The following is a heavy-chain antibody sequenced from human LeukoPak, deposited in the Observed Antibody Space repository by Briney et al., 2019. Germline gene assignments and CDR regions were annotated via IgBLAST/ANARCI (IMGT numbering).Heavy chain of an antibody. V-gene: IGHV4-34*01. Sequence: PSETLSLTCAVYGGSFSGYYWSWIRQPPGKGLEWIGEINHSGSTYYNPSLKSRVTISVDTSKNQFFLKLSSVTAADTAVYYCAREPYSSSGYYWGQGTLVTVSS. J-gene: IGHJ4*02. CDR3: AREPYSSSGYY. CDR1: GGSFSGYY. D-gene: IGHD6-6*01. CDR2: INHSGST.